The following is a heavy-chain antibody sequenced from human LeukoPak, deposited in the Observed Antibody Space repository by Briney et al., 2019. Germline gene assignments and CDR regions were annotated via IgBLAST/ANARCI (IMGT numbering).Heavy chain of an antibody. CDR3: ARDLSMLYTYYGMDV. V-gene: IGHV1-18*01. D-gene: IGHD2-8*01. CDR2: ISAHNGNT. Sequence: SVKVSCKASGYTFTSYGISWVRQAPGQGLEWMGWISAHNGNTNYAQKLQGRVTMTTDTSTSTAYMELRSLRSDDTAVYYCARDLSMLYTYYGMDVWGQGTTVTVSS. CDR1: GYTFTSYG. J-gene: IGHJ6*02.